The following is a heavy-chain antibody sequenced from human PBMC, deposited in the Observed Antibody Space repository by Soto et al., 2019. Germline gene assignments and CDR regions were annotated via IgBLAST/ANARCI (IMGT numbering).Heavy chain of an antibody. CDR2: IYSGGSA. D-gene: IGHD2-8*02. CDR3: ARLVCIVGVCYSRKPQPGGPTLAW. V-gene: IGHV3-66*01. Sequence: GGSLRLSCKASGFTVRDNYMNWVRQAPGMGLEWVSIIYSGGSAFYADSVKDRFTTSRDNSKNMVYLQMNSLRAEDTAVYYCARLVCIVGVCYSRKPQPGGPTLAWGGLGTRVTAPS. CDR1: GFTVRDNY. J-gene: IGHJ4*02.